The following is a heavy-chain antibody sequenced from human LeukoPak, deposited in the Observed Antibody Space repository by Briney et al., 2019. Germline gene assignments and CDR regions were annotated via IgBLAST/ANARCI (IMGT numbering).Heavy chain of an antibody. Sequence: PSQTLSLTCTVSGGSISSGGYYWCWIRQHPGKGLEWIGYIYYSGSTYYNPSPKSRVTISVDTSKNQFSLKLSSVTAADTAVYYCARAIATTEVHFDYWGQGTLVTVSS. J-gene: IGHJ4*02. CDR3: ARAIATTEVHFDY. CDR2: IYYSGST. V-gene: IGHV4-31*03. D-gene: IGHD6-13*01. CDR1: GGSISSGGYY.